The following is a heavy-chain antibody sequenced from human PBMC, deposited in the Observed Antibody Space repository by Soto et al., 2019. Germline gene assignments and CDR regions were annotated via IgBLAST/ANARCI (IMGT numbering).Heavy chain of an antibody. D-gene: IGHD6-19*01. V-gene: IGHV3-33*01. CDR3: ARGYNSGPPDPYNEY. J-gene: IGHJ4*02. Sequence: QVQLVESGGGVVQPGRSLRLSCAASGFSFNSYGMQWVRQAPGKGLEWVALICYDGSNKYYADSVKGRFTISRDNSKNTLYLQMSSLRAEDTAVYYCARGYNSGPPDPYNEYWGQGTLVTVSS. CDR1: GFSFNSYG. CDR2: ICYDGSNK.